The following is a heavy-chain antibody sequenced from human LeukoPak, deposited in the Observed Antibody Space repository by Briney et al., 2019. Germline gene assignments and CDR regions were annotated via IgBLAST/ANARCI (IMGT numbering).Heavy chain of an antibody. CDR2: ISYDGSNK. Sequence: GGSLRLSCAASGFTFSSYAMHWVRQAPGKGLEWVAVISYDGSNKYYADSVKGRFTISRDNSKNTLYLQMNSLRAEDTAVYYCARATRWQKSYYFDYWGQGTLVTVSS. CDR1: GFTFSSYA. CDR3: ARATRWQKSYYFDY. D-gene: IGHD4-23*01. V-gene: IGHV3-30*04. J-gene: IGHJ4*02.